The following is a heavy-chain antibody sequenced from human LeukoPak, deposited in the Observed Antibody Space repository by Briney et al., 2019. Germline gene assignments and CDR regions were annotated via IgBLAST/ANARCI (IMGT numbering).Heavy chain of an antibody. CDR1: GYTFTGYY. V-gene: IGHV1-2*02. CDR3: ARDLPWTNQLIAVAGKNWFDP. CDR2: INPNSGGT. J-gene: IGHJ5*02. Sequence: ASVKVSCKASGYTFTGYYMHWVRQAPGQGPEWMGWINPNSGGTNYAQKFQGRVTVTRDTSISTAYMELSRLRSDDTAVYYCARDLPWTNQLIAVAGKNWFDPWGQGTLVTVSS. D-gene: IGHD6-19*01.